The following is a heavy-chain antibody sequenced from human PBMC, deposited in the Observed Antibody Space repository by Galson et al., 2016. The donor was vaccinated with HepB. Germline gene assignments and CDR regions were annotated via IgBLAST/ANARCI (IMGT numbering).Heavy chain of an antibody. CDR1: GYTFTSRV. CDR3: ARGVTEATFWFDP. J-gene: IGHJ5*02. D-gene: IGHD1-26*01. CDR2: INGGNGNT. Sequence: SVKVSCKASGYTFTSRVVHWARQAPGQRLEWMGWINGGNGNTDYSQKFQGSVTFTRDTSASTAYMELSSLTSEDTAVYYCARGVTEATFWFDPWGQGTLVTVSS. V-gene: IGHV1-3*01.